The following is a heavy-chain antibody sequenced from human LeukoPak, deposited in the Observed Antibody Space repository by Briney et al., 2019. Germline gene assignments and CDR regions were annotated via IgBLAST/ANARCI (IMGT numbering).Heavy chain of an antibody. CDR1: GFTFSSYG. D-gene: IGHD2-8*01. J-gene: IGHJ4*02. CDR2: IWYDGSNK. V-gene: IGHV3-33*01. CDR3: AREGDCTNGVCYSIMLNY. Sequence: PGGSLRLSCAASGFTFSSYGMHWVRQAPGKGLEWVAVIWYDGSNKYYADSVKGRFTISRDNSKNTLYLQMNSLRAEDTAVYYCAREGDCTNGVCYSIMLNYWGQGTLVTVSS.